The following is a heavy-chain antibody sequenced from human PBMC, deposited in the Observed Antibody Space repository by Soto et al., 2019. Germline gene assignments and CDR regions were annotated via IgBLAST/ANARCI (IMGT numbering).Heavy chain of an antibody. J-gene: IGHJ4*02. Sequence: SETLSLTCTVSGGSISSSSYYWGWIRQPPGKGLEWIGSIYYSGSTYYNPSLKSRVTISVDTSKNQFSLKLSSVTAADTAVYYCARHVGYCSGGSCYSGYFDYWGQGTLVTVSS. CDR3: ARHVGYCSGGSCYSGYFDY. D-gene: IGHD2-15*01. CDR2: IYYSGST. CDR1: GGSISSSSYY. V-gene: IGHV4-39*01.